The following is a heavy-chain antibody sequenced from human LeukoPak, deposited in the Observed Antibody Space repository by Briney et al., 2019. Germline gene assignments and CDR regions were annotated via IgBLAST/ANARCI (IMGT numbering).Heavy chain of an antibody. V-gene: IGHV4-4*07. J-gene: IGHJ6*02. Sequence: PSETLSLTCTVSGGSIMSFYWSWIRQPAGKGLEWIGRIHTSGSTNYNPSLKSRVTMSIDTSKNQFSLNLTSVTAADTAVYYCARNAGTKDYYYGMDVWGQGTTVIVSS. CDR3: ARNAGTKDYYYGMDV. CDR2: IHTSGST. D-gene: IGHD2-2*01. CDR1: GGSIMSFY.